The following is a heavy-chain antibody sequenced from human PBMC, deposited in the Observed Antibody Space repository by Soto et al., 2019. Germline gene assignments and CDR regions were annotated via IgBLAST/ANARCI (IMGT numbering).Heavy chain of an antibody. V-gene: IGHV5-10-1*01. CDR1: GYSFTSYW. Sequence: ESLQISCKVSGYSFTSYWISWVRQMPGKGLEWMGRIDPSDSYTNYSPSFQGHVTISADKSISTAYLQWSSLKASDTAMYYCARHEHNWNPTTPTEFDYWGQGTLVTVSS. CDR2: IDPSDSYT. D-gene: IGHD1-1*01. CDR3: ARHEHNWNPTTPTEFDY. J-gene: IGHJ4*02.